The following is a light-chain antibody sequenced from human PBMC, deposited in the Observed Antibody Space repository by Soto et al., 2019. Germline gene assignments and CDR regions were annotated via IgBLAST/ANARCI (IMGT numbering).Light chain of an antibody. V-gene: IGKV4-1*01. CDR2: WAS. CDR1: QSLLYSSNNKNY. Sequence: DIVMTQSPDSLAVSLGERATINCKSSQSLLYSSNNKNYLAWYQQKPGRPPKLLIYWASTRESGVPDRFNGSGSGTDFTLTVSSLQAEDVAVYYCQQYYKTPPVFGQGTKVEIK. CDR3: QQYYKTPPV. J-gene: IGKJ1*01.